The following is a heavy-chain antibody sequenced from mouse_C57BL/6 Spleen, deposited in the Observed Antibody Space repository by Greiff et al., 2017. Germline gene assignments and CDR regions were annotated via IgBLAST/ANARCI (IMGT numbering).Heavy chain of an antibody. V-gene: IGHV1-15*01. D-gene: IGHD1-1*01. Sequence: VKLMESGAELVRPGASVTLSCKASGYTFTDYEMHWVKQTPVHGLEWIGAINPESGGTAYNQKFKGKAILTADKSSSTAYMELRSLTSEDSAVYYCTTFHYYGSTYAMDYWGQGTSVTVAS. CDR1: GYTFTDYE. CDR2: INPESGGT. J-gene: IGHJ4*01. CDR3: TTFHYYGSTYAMDY.